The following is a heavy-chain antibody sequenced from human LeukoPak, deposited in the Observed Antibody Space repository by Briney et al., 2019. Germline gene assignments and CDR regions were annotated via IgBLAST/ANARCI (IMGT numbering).Heavy chain of an antibody. CDR1: GYSFTNYW. Sequence: GESLKISCKGSGYSFTNYWIGWVRQMPGKGLEWMGIIYPADSDTRYSPSFQGQATISADKSISTAYLQWSSLKASDTGIYFCARSAAADRRSCWFPLWGQGTPVTVSS. CDR3: ARSAAADRRSCWFPL. V-gene: IGHV5-51*01. CDR2: IYPADSDT. D-gene: IGHD2-2*01. J-gene: IGHJ1*01.